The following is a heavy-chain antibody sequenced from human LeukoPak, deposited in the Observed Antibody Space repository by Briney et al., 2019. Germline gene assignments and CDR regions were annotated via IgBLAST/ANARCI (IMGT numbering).Heavy chain of an antibody. CDR3: ARRGWYRYYFDY. CDR2: INHSGST. CDR1: GGSFSGYY. V-gene: IGHV4-34*01. D-gene: IGHD6-19*01. Sequence: SETLSLTCAVYGGSFSGYYWSWIRQPPGKGLEWIGEINHSGSTNYNPSLKSRVTISVDTSKNQFSLKLSSVTAADTAVYYCARRGWYRYYFDYWGQGTLVTVSS. J-gene: IGHJ4*02.